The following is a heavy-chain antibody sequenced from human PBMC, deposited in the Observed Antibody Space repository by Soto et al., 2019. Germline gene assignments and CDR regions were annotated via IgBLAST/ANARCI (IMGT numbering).Heavy chain of an antibody. V-gene: IGHV3-23*01. CDR2: ISGSGGST. D-gene: IGHD6-13*01. J-gene: IGHJ4*02. Sequence: PGGSLRLSCAASGFTFSSYAMSWVRQAPGKGLEWVSAISGSGGSTYYADSVKGRFTISRDNSKNTLYLQMNSLRAEDTAVYYCAKDQGSSWSETLDCWGQGTLVTVSS. CDR3: AKDQGSSWSETLDC. CDR1: GFTFSSYA.